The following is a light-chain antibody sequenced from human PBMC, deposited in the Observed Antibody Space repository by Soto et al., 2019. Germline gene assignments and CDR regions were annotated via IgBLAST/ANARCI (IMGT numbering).Light chain of an antibody. Sequence: QSVLTQPASVSGSPGQSITISCTGTSSDIGGYNYVSWYQQHPGNAPKLMIYEVIYRPSGVSNRFSASKSGKTASLTISGLQAEDEADYYCSSYTSSRTLVFSGGTKVTVL. CDR2: EVI. V-gene: IGLV2-14*01. CDR1: SSDIGGYNY. CDR3: SSYTSSRTLV. J-gene: IGLJ2*01.